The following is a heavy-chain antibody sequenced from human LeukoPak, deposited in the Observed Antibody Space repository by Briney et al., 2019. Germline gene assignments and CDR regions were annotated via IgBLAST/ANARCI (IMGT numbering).Heavy chain of an antibody. D-gene: IGHD3-3*01. J-gene: IGHJ1*01. CDR1: GFTFSSYA. Sequence: PGGSLRLSCAASGFTFSSYAMSWVRQAPGKGLEWVSGISGSGSGGSTYYADSVKGRFTISRDNSKNTLYLQMNSLRAEDTAVYYCAKDIGKEWLEYFQHWGQGTLVTVSS. CDR2: ISGSGSGGST. CDR3: AKDIGKEWLEYFQH. V-gene: IGHV3-23*01.